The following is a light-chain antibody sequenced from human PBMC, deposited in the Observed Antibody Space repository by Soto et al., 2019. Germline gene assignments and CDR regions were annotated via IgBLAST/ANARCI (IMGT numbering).Light chain of an antibody. J-gene: IGKJ3*01. CDR1: QNIGTY. V-gene: IGKV3-11*01. CDR2: DAS. Sequence: IVLTQYPVTLSLSPGESGTISCRASQNIGTYVAWYQQRRGQAPRLLIYDASDRAAGIPVRFSGSGSGTDFTLTISSPEPEDFAVYYCQQRSSWPPSFGPGTKVAVK. CDR3: QQRSSWPPS.